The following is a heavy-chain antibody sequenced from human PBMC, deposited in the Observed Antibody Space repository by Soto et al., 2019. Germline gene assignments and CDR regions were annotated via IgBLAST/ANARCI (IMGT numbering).Heavy chain of an antibody. D-gene: IGHD5-12*01. CDR3: ARTLWIPFDY. V-gene: IGHV4-59*12. Sequence: SETLSLTCTVSGASISDYYWSWIRQSPGKGLDWIGYFYPSGRTDYNPSLKSRVTISVDTSKNQFSLKLSSVTAADTAVYYCARTLWIPFDYWGQGTLVTVSS. J-gene: IGHJ4*02. CDR2: FYPSGRT. CDR1: GASISDYY.